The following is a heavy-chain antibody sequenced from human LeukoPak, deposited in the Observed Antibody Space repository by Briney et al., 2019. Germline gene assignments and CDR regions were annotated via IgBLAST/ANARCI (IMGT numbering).Heavy chain of an antibody. CDR3: ARRPYDSGSYADY. V-gene: IGHV5-51*01. CDR2: IYPGDSDT. Sequence: GESLRISCKGSGYSFTSYWIGWVRQMPGKGLEWMGIIYPGDSDTRYSPSFQGQVTISADNSITTAYLQWNSLKASDTAMYYCARRPYDSGSYADYWGQGTPVTVSS. J-gene: IGHJ4*02. CDR1: GYSFTSYW. D-gene: IGHD3-10*01.